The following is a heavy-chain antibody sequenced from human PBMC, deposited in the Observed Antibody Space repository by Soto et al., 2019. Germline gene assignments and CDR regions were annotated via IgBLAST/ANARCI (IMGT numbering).Heavy chain of an antibody. V-gene: IGHV3-30-3*01. CDR1: GFTFSSYA. CDR3: ARGRSSYYDYDGMDV. J-gene: IGHJ6*02. Sequence: QVQLVESGGGVVQPGRSLRLSCAASGFTFSSYAMHWVRQAPGKGLEWVAVISYDGSNKYYADSVKGRFTISRDNSKNKLYLQMHSLRAEDTAVYYCARGRSSYYDYDGMDVWGQGTTVTVSS. CDR2: ISYDGSNK. D-gene: IGHD6-13*01.